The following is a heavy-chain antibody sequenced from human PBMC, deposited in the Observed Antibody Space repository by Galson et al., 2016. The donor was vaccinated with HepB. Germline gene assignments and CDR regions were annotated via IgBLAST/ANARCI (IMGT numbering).Heavy chain of an antibody. CDR1: GFSFRTYG. CDR2: ISFDGNNK. J-gene: IGHJ4*02. V-gene: IGHV3-30*18. D-gene: IGHD6-13*01. CDR3: AKAWQQLVPDLDY. Sequence: SLRLSCAASGFSFRTYGMHWVRQAPGKGLEWVAVISFDGNNKFYADSVKGRFTISRDNSTNTLYLQVNSLRTEDTAVYYCAKAWQQLVPDLDYWGQGTLFTVSS.